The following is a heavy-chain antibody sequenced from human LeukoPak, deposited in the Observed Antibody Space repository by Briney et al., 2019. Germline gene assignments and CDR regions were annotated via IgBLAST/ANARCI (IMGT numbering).Heavy chain of an antibody. CDR2: IYHSGST. CDR3: ARAFCSSTSCYMSDAFDI. V-gene: IGHV4-30-2*01. CDR1: GGSISSGGYY. J-gene: IGHJ3*02. D-gene: IGHD2-2*02. Sequence: PSETLSLTCTVSGGSISSGGYYWSWIRQPPGKGLEWIGYIYHSGSTYYNPSLKSRVTISVDRSKNQFSLKLSSVTAADTAVYYCARAFCSSTSCYMSDAFDIWGQGTMVTVSS.